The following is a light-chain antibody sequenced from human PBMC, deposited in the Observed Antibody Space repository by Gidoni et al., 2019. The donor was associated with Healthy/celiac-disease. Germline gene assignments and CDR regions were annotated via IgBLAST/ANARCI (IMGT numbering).Light chain of an antibody. V-gene: IGKV3-20*01. CDR1: QRVSSSY. CDR3: QQYGSSPWT. J-gene: IGKJ1*01. Sequence: EIVLTQSPGALSLSPGERATLSCRASQRVSSSYLAWYQQKPGQAPRLLIYGASSMATGIPYRFSGSGSGTDFTLTISRLEPEDFAVYYCQQYGSSPWTFGQXTKVEIK. CDR2: GAS.